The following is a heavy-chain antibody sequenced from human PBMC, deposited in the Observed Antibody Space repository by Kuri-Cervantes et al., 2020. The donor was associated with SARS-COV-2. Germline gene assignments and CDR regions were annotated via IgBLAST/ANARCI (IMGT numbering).Heavy chain of an antibody. CDR3: ARVVYSSYPGGLRV. J-gene: IGHJ6*04. Sequence: GGSLRLSCAASGFTFSNAWMSWVRQAPGKGLEWVGRIKSKTDGGTTDYAAPVKGRFTISRDDSKNTLYLQMNSLRAEDTAVYYCARVVYSSYPGGLRVWGKGTTVTVSS. V-gene: IGHV3-15*01. CDR1: GFTFSNAW. CDR2: IKSKTDGGTT. D-gene: IGHD6-6*01.